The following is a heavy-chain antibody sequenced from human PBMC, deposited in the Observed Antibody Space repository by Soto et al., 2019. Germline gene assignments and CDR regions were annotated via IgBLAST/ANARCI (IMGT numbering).Heavy chain of an antibody. CDR1: GGSLSSGGSY. J-gene: IGHJ5*02. Sequence: SETLSLTCTVSGGSLSSGGSYWSWLPHHPGKGLEWIGYFYYSGSTYYNPSLKRRVTISVDTSKTQFSLKLRSVTAADTAVYYCARGGTAPDNWFDPWGPGALVTVSS. CDR2: FYYSGST. CDR3: ARGGTAPDNWFDP. V-gene: IGHV4-31*03. D-gene: IGHD6-25*01.